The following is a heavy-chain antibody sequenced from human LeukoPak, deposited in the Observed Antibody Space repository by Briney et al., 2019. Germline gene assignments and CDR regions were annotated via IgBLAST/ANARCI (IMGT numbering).Heavy chain of an antibody. CDR3: AKRLPFYYDY. CDR2: ISGSGGTT. CDR1: GFTFSSYD. Sequence: GGSLRLSCATSGFTFSSYDMSWVRQAPGKGLEWVSAISGSGGTTYYPDSEKGRSTVSRDNSKDTLYLQMNSLRAEDTAIYYCAKRLPFYYDYWGQGILVTVSS. V-gene: IGHV3-23*01. J-gene: IGHJ4*02.